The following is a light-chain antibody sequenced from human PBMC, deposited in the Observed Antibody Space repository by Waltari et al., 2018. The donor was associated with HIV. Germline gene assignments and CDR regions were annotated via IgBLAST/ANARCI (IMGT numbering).Light chain of an antibody. CDR1: HSVLSRFNNESY. J-gene: IGKJ4*01. CDR3: QQYSSTPPVT. Sequence: IVLTQAPDSLALSRGERGTNSFKSSHSVLSRFNNESYLAWYKQKPGKPHKLMIYWASTREYGLCERCSDSGSGTDFTLNITSLQAEDEEVKSCQQYSSTPPVTFGGGTKVEIK. CDR2: WAS. V-gene: IGKV4-1*01.